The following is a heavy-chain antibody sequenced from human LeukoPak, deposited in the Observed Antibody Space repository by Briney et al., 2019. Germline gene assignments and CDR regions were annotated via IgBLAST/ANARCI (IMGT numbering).Heavy chain of an antibody. V-gene: IGHV3-21*01. CDR2: ISSSSSYI. Sequence: GGSLRLSCAASGXTFSSYSLNWVRQAPGKGLEWVSSISSSSSYIYYADSVKGRFTISRDNAKNSLYLQMNSLRAEDTAVYYCARDWPEDIVVVPAASFDYWGQGTLVTVSS. J-gene: IGHJ4*02. CDR3: ARDWPEDIVVVPAASFDY. CDR1: GXTFSSYS. D-gene: IGHD2-2*01.